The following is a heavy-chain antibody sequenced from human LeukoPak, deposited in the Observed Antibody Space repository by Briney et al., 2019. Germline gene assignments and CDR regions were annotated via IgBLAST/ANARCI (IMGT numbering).Heavy chain of an antibody. D-gene: IGHD3-22*01. J-gene: IGHJ4*02. V-gene: IGHV3-30-3*01. Sequence: PGGSLRLSCAASGFTFSSYAMHWVRQAPGKGLEGVAVISYDGSNKYYADSVKGRFTISRDNSKNTLYLQMNSLRAEDTAVYYCATSYDSSGYSVDYWGQGTLVTVSS. CDR3: ATSYDSSGYSVDY. CDR1: GFTFSSYA. CDR2: ISYDGSNK.